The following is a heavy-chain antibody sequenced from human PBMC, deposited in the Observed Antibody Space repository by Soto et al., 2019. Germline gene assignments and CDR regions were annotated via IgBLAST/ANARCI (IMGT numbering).Heavy chain of an antibody. V-gene: IGHV1-8*01. CDR3: AIGGSGSYARYDP. CDR1: GYTFTSYD. Sequence: QVQLVQSGAEVKKPGASVKVSCKASGYTFTSYDINWVRQATGQGLEWMGWMNPNSGNTDYAQKFQGRVTMTRNTTRSTAYVVVSSMRYEATALYYCAIGGSGSYARYDPWGQGTLVTVSS. D-gene: IGHD3-10*01. CDR2: MNPNSGNT. J-gene: IGHJ5*02.